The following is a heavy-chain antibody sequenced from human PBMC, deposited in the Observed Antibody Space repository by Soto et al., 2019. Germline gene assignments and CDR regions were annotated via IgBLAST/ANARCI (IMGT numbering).Heavy chain of an antibody. CDR2: IYYSGST. D-gene: IGHD3-22*01. V-gene: IGHV4-59*08. CDR3: ARHLSYYDSSGYYFWFDP. Sequence: SETLCLTCTVAGGSISSYYLSWIRQPPGKGLEWIGYIYYSGSTNYNPSLKSRVTISVDTSKNQFSLKLSSVTAADTAVYYCARHLSYYDSSGYYFWFDPWGQGTLVTVS. J-gene: IGHJ5*02. CDR1: GGSISSYY.